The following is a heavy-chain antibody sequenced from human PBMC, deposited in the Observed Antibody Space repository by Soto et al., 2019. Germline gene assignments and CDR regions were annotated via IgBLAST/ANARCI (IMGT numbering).Heavy chain of an antibody. J-gene: IGHJ4*02. CDR1: GFTFSSYA. CDR3: AKENRYDFGSGYPYYFDY. CDR2: ISGSGGST. V-gene: IGHV3-23*01. D-gene: IGHD3-3*01. Sequence: GGSLRLSCAASGFTFSSYAMSWVRQAPGKGLEWVSAISGSGGSTYYADSVKGRFTISRDNSKNTLYLQMNSLRAEDTAVYYCAKENRYDFGSGYPYYFDYWGQGTLVTVSS.